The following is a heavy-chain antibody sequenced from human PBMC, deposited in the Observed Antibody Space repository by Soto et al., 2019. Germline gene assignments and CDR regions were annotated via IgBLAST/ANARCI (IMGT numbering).Heavy chain of an antibody. V-gene: IGHV4-39*01. CDR3: ARPAPRIHYFDY. CDR2: IYYSGST. Sequence: QLQLQESGPGLVKPSETLSLTCTVSGGSISSSSYYWGWIRQPPGKGLEWIGRIYYSGSTYYNPSLKSRFDIPVDTSKNKLRLNLSSVTAADAAVYYCARPAPRIHYFDYWGQVILVTVSS. CDR1: GGSISSSSYY. D-gene: IGHD6-6*01. J-gene: IGHJ4*02.